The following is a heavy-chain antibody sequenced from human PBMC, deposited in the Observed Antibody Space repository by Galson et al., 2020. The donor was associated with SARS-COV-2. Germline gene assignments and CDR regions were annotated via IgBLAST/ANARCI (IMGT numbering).Heavy chain of an antibody. D-gene: IGHD3-9*01. CDR1: GYTLTELS. Sequence: ASVKVSCKVSGYTLTELSMHWVRQAPGKGLEWMGGFDPEDGETLYAQKFQGRVTMTEDTSTDTAYMERSSLRSEDTAVYYCATTIARAKRNGFDPWCQGTRVTVSS. CDR2: FDPEDGET. CDR3: ATTIARAKRNGFDP. J-gene: IGHJ5*02. V-gene: IGHV1-24*01.